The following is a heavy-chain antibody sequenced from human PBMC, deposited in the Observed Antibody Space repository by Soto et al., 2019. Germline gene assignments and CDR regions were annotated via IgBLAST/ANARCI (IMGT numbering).Heavy chain of an antibody. CDR1: GDSISSYY. V-gene: IGHV4-59*01. D-gene: IGHD6-13*01. Sequence: QVQLQESGPGLVKPSETLSLTCTVSGDSISSYYWNWIRQPPGKGLEWIGYIYSSGSANYNPSPKSRVPISVDTSKNQFSLKLGSVTAADTAIDYCARGYSSSLRYAFDIWGQGTMVTVSS. CDR2: IYSSGSA. CDR3: ARGYSSSLRYAFDI. J-gene: IGHJ3*02.